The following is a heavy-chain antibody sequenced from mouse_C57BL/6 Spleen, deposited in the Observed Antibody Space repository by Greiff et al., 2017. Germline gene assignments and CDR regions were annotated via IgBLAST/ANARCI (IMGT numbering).Heavy chain of an antibody. V-gene: IGHV1-63*01. J-gene: IGHJ4*01. CDR3: ARGDYDDYYAMDY. CDR2: IYPGGGYT. D-gene: IGHD2-3*01. CDR1: GYTFTNNW. Sequence: VQLQQSGAELVRPGTSVKMSCKASGYTFTNNWIGWAKQRPGHGLEWIGDIYPGGGYTNYNEKFKGKATLTADKSSSTAYMQFSSLTSEDSAIYYCARGDYDDYYAMDYWGQGTSVTVSS.